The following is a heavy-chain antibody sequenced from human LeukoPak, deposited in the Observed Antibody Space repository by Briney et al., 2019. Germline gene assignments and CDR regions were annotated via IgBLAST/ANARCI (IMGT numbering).Heavy chain of an antibody. V-gene: IGHV4-30-4*01. CDR2: IYYSGNT. CDR3: ARGKGDY. CDR1: GGSISSGDYY. Sequence: SETLSLTCTVSGGSISSGDYYWSWIRQPPGKGLEWTGYIYYSGNTYYNPSLKSRVTISVDTSKNQFSLKLSSVTAADTAVYYCARGKGDYWGQGTLVTVSS. J-gene: IGHJ4*02.